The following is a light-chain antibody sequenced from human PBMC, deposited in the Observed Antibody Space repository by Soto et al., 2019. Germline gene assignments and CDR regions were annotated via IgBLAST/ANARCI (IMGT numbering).Light chain of an antibody. CDR3: QLSQQRSSWPPIA. CDR2: AAS. Sequence: DIQMTQSPSSVSASVGDRVTITCRASQGVSSWLAWYQQKPGRAPKLLIYAASRLQSGVPSRFSGSGSGTDFTLSISSLEPEDFAVYYCQLSQQRSSWPPIAFGQGTRLEIK. V-gene: IGKV1-12*01. J-gene: IGKJ5*01. CDR1: QGVSSW.